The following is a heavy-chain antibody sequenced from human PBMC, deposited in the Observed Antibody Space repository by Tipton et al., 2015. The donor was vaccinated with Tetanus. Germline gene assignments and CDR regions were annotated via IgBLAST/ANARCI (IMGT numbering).Heavy chain of an antibody. CDR1: GFNFRNSA. V-gene: IGHV3-30*04. D-gene: IGHD2-15*01. Sequence: SLRLSCAASGFNFRNSAMHWVRQAPGRGLEWVAVMSYDGSNRYFAESVKGRSTISRDNSKNTLYLQMNSLRPDDSAVYYCARDFKDIVVVVGGLSDWGQGTRVTVTS. CDR2: MSYDGSNR. CDR3: ARDFKDIVVVVGGLSD. J-gene: IGHJ4*02.